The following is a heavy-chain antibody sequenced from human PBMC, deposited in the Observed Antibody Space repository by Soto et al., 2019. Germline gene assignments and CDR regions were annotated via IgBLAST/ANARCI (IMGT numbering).Heavy chain of an antibody. CDR3: AKIQVAGTYIPFDY. Sequence: QVQLVESGGGVVQPGRSLRLSCAASGFTFSSYAMHWVRQAPGKGLEWVAVISYDGSNKYYADSVKGRFTISRDNSKNTLYLQMNSLRAEDTAVYYCAKIQVAGTYIPFDYWGQGTLVTVSS. J-gene: IGHJ4*02. D-gene: IGHD6-19*01. CDR2: ISYDGSNK. V-gene: IGHV3-30*04. CDR1: GFTFSSYA.